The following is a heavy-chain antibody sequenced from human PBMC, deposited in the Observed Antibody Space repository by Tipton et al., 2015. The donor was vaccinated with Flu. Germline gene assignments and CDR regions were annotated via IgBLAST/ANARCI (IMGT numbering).Heavy chain of an antibody. V-gene: IGHV3-74*01. Sequence: AVSGFTFSNHWMHWVRQAPGKGLVWVSRINKDGSNAVYADSVKGRFTFSRDNAKNTLYLQMIGLRADDTAVYYCTRGLSPSEALDYWGQGTLVTVSS. D-gene: IGHD2-21*02. J-gene: IGHJ4*02. CDR1: GFTFSNHW. CDR2: INKDGSNA. CDR3: TRGLSPSEALDY.